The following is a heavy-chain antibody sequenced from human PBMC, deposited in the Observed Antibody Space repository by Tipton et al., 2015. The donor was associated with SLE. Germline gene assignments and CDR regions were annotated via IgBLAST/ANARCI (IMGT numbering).Heavy chain of an antibody. CDR1: GGSVSSGSYY. J-gene: IGHJ4*02. D-gene: IGHD3-3*01. V-gene: IGHV4-61*01. Sequence: TLSLTCTVSGGSVSSGSYYWSWIRQPPGKGLEWIGYIYHSGSTNYNPSLKSRVTISVDTSKNQFSLKLSSVTAADTAVYYCARFWSGYSYYFDYWGQGTLVTVSS. CDR3: ARFWSGYSYYFDY. CDR2: IYHSGST.